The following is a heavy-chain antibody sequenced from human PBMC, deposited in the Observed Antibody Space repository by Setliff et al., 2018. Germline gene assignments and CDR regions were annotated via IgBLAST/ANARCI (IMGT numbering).Heavy chain of an antibody. Sequence: SETLSLTCSVSGGSISSYHWSWIRQPPGKGLEWIGSTYSSGSTNYNPSLKSRVTISVDTSKNQFSLKLSSVTAADTAVYYCARGPPGWGYYNRDAFDIWGQGTMVTVSS. CDR2: TYSSGST. CDR1: GGSISSYH. V-gene: IGHV4-59*12. D-gene: IGHD3-9*01. J-gene: IGHJ3*02. CDR3: ARGPPGWGYYNRDAFDI.